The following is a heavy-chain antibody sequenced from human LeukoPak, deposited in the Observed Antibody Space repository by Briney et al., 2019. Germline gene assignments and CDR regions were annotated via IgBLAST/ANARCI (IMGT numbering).Heavy chain of an antibody. J-gene: IGHJ6*02. V-gene: IGHV3-21*01. CDR3: ARGYTHGLDV. CDR2: ISGSNDYI. D-gene: IGHD5-18*01. Sequence: GGSLRLSRVASGFTSSSYIMNWVRQAPGRGVEWVTTISGSNDYIYYADSVKGRFTITRDNAKNSLYLQMNSLRADDTAVYYCARGYTHGLDVWGQGTTVTVSS. CDR1: GFTSSSYI.